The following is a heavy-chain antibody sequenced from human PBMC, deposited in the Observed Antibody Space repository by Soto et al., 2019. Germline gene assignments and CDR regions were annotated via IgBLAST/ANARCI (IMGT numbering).Heavy chain of an antibody. CDR3: AGARNLDGVVVVAATLPAGIFDY. CDR1: GGSFSGYY. CDR2: INHSGST. V-gene: IGHV4-34*01. D-gene: IGHD2-15*01. J-gene: IGHJ4*02. Sequence: SETLSLTCAVYGGSFSGYYWSWIRQPPGKGLEWIGEINHSGSTNYNPSLKSRVTISVDTSKNQFSLKLSSVTAADTAVYYCAGARNLDGVVVVAATLPAGIFDYWGQGTLVTVSS.